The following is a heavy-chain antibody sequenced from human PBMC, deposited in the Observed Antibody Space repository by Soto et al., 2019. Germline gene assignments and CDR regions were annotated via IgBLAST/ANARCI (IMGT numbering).Heavy chain of an antibody. CDR1: GGSVSSGDHY. Sequence: QVHVQESGPGLVKPSQTLSLTCTVSGGSVSSGDHYWTWMRQHPGKGLEWIGYIYEMETTNYNPSLESRVTISVDTSKNQVYLEVTSVTAADTAVYYCARGLSGWHLFDSWGQGTLVTVSS. J-gene: IGHJ5*01. V-gene: IGHV4-31*03. CDR2: IYEMETT. D-gene: IGHD6-19*01. CDR3: ARGLSGWHLFDS.